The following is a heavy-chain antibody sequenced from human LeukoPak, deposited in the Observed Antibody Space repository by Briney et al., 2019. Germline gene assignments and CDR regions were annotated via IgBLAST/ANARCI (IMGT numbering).Heavy chain of an antibody. D-gene: IGHD3-22*01. CDR3: AKGTHYYDSSGYYSAY. J-gene: IGHJ4*02. V-gene: IGHV3-30*04. Sequence: GGSLRLSRAASGFTFSSYAMHWVRQAPGKGLEWVAVISYDGSNKYYADSVKGRFTISRDNSKNTLYLQMNSLRAEDTAVYYCAKGTHYYDSSGYYSAYWGQGTLVTVSS. CDR1: GFTFSSYA. CDR2: ISYDGSNK.